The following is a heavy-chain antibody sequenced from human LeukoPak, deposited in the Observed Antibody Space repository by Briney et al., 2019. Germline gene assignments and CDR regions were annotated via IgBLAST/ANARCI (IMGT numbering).Heavy chain of an antibody. CDR1: GGTFSSYA. J-gene: IGHJ4*02. Sequence: VASVKVSCKASGGTFSSYAISWVRQAPGQGLEWMGRIIPILGIANYAQKFQGRVTMTRNTSISTAYMELSSLGSEDTAVYYCARGQDYDILTGYSPFGYWGQGTLVTVSS. D-gene: IGHD3-9*01. CDR3: ARGQDYDILTGYSPFGY. V-gene: IGHV1-69*04. CDR2: IIPILGIA.